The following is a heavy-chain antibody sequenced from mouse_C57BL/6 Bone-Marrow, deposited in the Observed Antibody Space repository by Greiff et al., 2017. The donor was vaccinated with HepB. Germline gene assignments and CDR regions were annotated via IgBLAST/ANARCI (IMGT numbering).Heavy chain of an antibody. CDR1: GFTFSDYG. J-gene: IGHJ3*01. V-gene: IGHV5-15*01. CDR3: ARQDYGSSYDWFAY. D-gene: IGHD1-1*01. Sequence: EVQRVESGGGLVQPGGSLKLSCAASGFTFSDYGMAWVRQAPRKGPEWVAFISNLAYSIYYADTVTGRFTISRENAKNTLYLEMSSLRSEDTAMYYCARQDYGSSYDWFAYWGQGTLVTVSA. CDR2: ISNLAYSI.